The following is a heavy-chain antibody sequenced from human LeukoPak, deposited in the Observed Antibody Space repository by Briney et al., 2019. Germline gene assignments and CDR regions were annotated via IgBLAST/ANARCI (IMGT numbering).Heavy chain of an antibody. D-gene: IGHD2/OR15-2a*01. V-gene: IGHV1-46*01. CDR2: INPSSGST. CDR3: ARDCNANDY. CDR1: GYTFTSYF. J-gene: IGHJ4*02. Sequence: ASVKVSCKASGYTFTSYFMHWVRQAPGQGLEWMGRINPSSGSTSYAQKFQGRVTMTRDTSTSTVYMDLSSLRSEDTAVYYCARDCNANDYWGQGTLVTVSS.